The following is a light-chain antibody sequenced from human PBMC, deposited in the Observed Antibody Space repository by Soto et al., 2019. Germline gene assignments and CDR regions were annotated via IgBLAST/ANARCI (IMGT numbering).Light chain of an antibody. Sequence: EIVLTQSPATLSLSPGERATLSCRASQSVSSYLAWYQQKPGQAPRLLIYYASNRATGISARFSGSGSGTDFTLTISSLEPEDFAVYYCHQRGNWPLTFGGGTKVEIK. CDR1: QSVSSY. CDR2: YAS. J-gene: IGKJ4*01. CDR3: HQRGNWPLT. V-gene: IGKV3-11*01.